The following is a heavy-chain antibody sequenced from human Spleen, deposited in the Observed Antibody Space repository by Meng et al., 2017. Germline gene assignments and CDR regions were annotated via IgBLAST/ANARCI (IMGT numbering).Heavy chain of an antibody. D-gene: IGHD6-19*01. CDR3: ARGGIAVAGRSVVDY. CDR2: IDYDGTT. J-gene: IGHJ4*02. CDR1: GGSFSDYY. Sequence: QSLLHQWGAGLLNPSETLSLTCAVYGGSFSDYYWSWIRQPPGKGLEWIGEIDYDGTTIYNPSLKSRVTMSVDTSKNQFSLRLRSVTAADTAVYYCARGGIAVAGRSVVDYWGQGTLVTVSS. V-gene: IGHV4-34*01.